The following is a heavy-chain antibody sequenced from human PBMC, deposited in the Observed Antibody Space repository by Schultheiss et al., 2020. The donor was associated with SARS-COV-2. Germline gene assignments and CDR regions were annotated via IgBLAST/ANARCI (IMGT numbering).Heavy chain of an antibody. CDR3: ARQPDVLRYFRRSGGMDV. D-gene: IGHD3-9*01. V-gene: IGHV4-39*01. CDR1: GGSISSGGYS. Sequence: SETLSLTCAVSGGSISSGGYSWSWIRQHPGKGLEWIGEIYHSGSTNYNPSLKSRVTISVDTSKNQFSLKLSSVTAADTAVYYCARQPDVLRYFRRSGGMDVWGQGTTVTVSS. J-gene: IGHJ6*02. CDR2: IYHSGST.